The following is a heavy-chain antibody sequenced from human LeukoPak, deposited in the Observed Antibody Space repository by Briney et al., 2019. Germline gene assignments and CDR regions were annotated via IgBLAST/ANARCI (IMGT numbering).Heavy chain of an antibody. CDR3: ASATSLVSYGMDV. D-gene: IGHD6-13*01. CDR2: IYHRGST. CDR1: GYSISSGYN. V-gene: IGHV4-38-2*01. Sequence: SETLSLTCAVSGYSISSGYNWCCIRPPPGKGQEWIGSIYHRGSTYYNPSLKSRVTISVDTSKNQFSLKLSSVTAADTAVYYCASATSLVSYGMDVWGEGTTVTVSS. J-gene: IGHJ6*04.